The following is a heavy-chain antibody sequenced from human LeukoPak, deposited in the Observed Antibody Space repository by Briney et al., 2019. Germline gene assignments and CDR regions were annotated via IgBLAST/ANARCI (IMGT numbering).Heavy chain of an antibody. Sequence: SETLSLTCTVSGGSISSYYWSWIRQPPGKGLEWIGYIYYSGSTNYNPSLKSRVTISVDTSKNQFSLKLSSVTAADTAVYYCAKDQGYCSSTSCYAFDIWGQGTMVTVSS. V-gene: IGHV4-59*01. D-gene: IGHD2-2*01. CDR2: IYYSGST. J-gene: IGHJ3*02. CDR1: GGSISSYY. CDR3: AKDQGYCSSTSCYAFDI.